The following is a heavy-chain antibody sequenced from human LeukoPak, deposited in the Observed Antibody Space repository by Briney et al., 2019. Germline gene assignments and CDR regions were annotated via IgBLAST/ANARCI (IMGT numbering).Heavy chain of an antibody. CDR2: IYSGDSDT. D-gene: IGHD3-22*01. V-gene: IGHV5-51*01. CDR1: GYLFTNYW. Sequence: GESLKISCKGSGYLFTNYWIDWVRQMPGKGLGWIGIIYSGDSDTRYRPSFQGQVTISADKSISTAYLQWSSLKASDTAMYYCARLYDSSGYYFGYWGQGTLVTVSS. J-gene: IGHJ4*02. CDR3: ARLYDSSGYYFGY.